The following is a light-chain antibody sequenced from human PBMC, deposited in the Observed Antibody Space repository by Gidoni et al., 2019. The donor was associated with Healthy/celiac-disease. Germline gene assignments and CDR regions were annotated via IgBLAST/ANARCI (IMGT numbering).Light chain of an antibody. J-gene: IGLJ2*01. CDR3: QVWDSSSDHVV. V-gene: IGLV3-21*04. CDR2: YDS. Sequence: SHVLTQPPSVSVAPGKTARITCGGNNIGSKSVHWYQQKPGQAPVLVIYYDSDRPSGIPERFSGSNSGNTAPLTISRVEAGDEADYYCQVWDSSSDHVVFGGGTKLTVL. CDR1: NIGSKS.